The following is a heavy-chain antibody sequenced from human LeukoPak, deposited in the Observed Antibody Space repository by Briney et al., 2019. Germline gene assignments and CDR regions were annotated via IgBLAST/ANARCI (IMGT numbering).Heavy chain of an antibody. CDR3: ARPHCSGGTCRYYVAH. Sequence: SVRVSCKASGGSFGSNAISWVRQAPGQGLEWMGGIIPMFGSPNYAQQFQGRLTVTADESTSTVYMDLNSLRSEDTAVYYCARPHCSGGTCRYYVAHWGQGTLVTVPS. CDR2: IIPMFGSP. V-gene: IGHV1-69*13. D-gene: IGHD2-15*01. J-gene: IGHJ4*02. CDR1: GGSFGSNA.